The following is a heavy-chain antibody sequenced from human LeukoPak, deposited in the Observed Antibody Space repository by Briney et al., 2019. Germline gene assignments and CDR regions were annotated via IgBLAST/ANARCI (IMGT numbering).Heavy chain of an antibody. D-gene: IGHD5-12*01. Sequence: GGSLRLSCAASGFTFSSYAMSWVRQAPGKGLEWVSAISGSGGSTYYADSVKGRFTISRDNSKNTLYLQMISLRAEDTAVYYCAKDRRGRLRHDAFDIWGQGTMVTVSS. CDR2: ISGSGGST. CDR1: GFTFSSYA. V-gene: IGHV3-23*01. J-gene: IGHJ3*02. CDR3: AKDRRGRLRHDAFDI.